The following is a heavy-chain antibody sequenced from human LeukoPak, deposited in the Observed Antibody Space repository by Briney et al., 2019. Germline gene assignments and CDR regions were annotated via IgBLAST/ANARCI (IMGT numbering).Heavy chain of an antibody. CDR3: ARDMRPGCNSTSCNTGY. Sequence: ASVKVSCKASGYTFTTYYMHWVRQAPGQGLEWMGIINPSGGGTSYAQKFQGRATVTRDTSTSTVYMELSSLRSEDTAIYYCARDMRPGCNSTSCNTGYWGQGTLVTVSS. CDR1: GYTFTTYY. CDR2: INPSGGGT. J-gene: IGHJ4*02. V-gene: IGHV1-46*01. D-gene: IGHD2-2*02.